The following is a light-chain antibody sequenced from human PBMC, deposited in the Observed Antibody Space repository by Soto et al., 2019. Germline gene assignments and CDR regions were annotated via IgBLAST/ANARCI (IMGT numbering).Light chain of an antibody. CDR3: AAWDDSLNGPLYV. CDR2: SNN. J-gene: IGLJ1*01. CDR1: SSNIGSNT. V-gene: IGLV1-44*01. Sequence: QTVVTQPPSASGTPGQRVTISCSGSSSNIGSNTVNWYQQLPGTAPKLLIYSNNQLPSGVPDRFSGSKSGTSASLAISGLQSEDEADYYCAAWDDSLNGPLYVFGTGTKLTVL.